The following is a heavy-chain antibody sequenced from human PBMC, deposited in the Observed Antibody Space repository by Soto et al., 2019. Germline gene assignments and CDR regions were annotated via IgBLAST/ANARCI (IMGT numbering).Heavy chain of an antibody. V-gene: IGHV5-51*01. CDR1: GYTFSNQW. Sequence: PGESLKISCQGSGYTFSNQWIAWVRQMPGKGLEWMGIIYPGGSDIKYSPSFEGQVTISVDKSISTAYRQWSSLKASDTAVYYCASGVDYQLLSWWTPLYVDYWGQGTLVTVSS. D-gene: IGHD2-2*01. CDR3: ASGVDYQLLSWWTPLYVDY. CDR2: IYPGGSDI. J-gene: IGHJ4*02.